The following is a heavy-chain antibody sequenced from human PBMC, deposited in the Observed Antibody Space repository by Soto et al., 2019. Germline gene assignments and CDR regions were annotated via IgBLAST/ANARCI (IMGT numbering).Heavy chain of an antibody. CDR2: MCHSGGT. CDR1: GGFVSSGSYY. CDR3: ARVERGTVTTVVDAFDI. J-gene: IGHJ3*02. Sequence: QVQLQQWGAGLLKPSETLSLTCAVYGGFVSSGSYYWSWIRQPPGKGLEWIGGMCHSGGTHFNPSLKSRVTISVDTSKNQFSLKMSSVTAADTALYYCARVERGTVTTVVDAFDIWGPGTMVTVSS. V-gene: IGHV4-34*01. D-gene: IGHD1-1*01.